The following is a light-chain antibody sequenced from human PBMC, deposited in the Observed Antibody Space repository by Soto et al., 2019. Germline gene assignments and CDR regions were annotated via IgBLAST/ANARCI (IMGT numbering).Light chain of an antibody. CDR2: SYN. CDR1: NSNIGSNF. Sequence: QSVLTQPPSASGTPGQRVTISCSGTNSNIGSNFVYWYQHLPGTTPKLLVFSYNQRPSGVPDRFSGSKSGSSASLAISGLRSEDEADYYCASYLTTSPLEVFGTGTKLTVL. V-gene: IGLV1-47*02. J-gene: IGLJ1*01. CDR3: ASYLTTSPLEV.